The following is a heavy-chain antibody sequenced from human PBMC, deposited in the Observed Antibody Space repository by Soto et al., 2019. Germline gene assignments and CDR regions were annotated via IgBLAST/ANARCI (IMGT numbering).Heavy chain of an antibody. CDR1: GGTFSSYA. Sequence: QVQLVQSGAEVKKPGSSVKVSCKASGGTFSSYAISWVRQAPGQGLEWMGGIIPIFGTANYAQKFQGRVTITADESTSTAYMELSSLRSEDTAVYYCARGRATTVTSRRYYYYGMDVWGQGTTVTVPS. V-gene: IGHV1-69*01. D-gene: IGHD4-4*01. CDR3: ARGRATTVTSRRYYYYGMDV. CDR2: IIPIFGTA. J-gene: IGHJ6*02.